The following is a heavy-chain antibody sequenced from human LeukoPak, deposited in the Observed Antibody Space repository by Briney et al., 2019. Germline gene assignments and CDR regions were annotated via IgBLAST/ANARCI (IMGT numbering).Heavy chain of an antibody. Sequence: GGSLRLSCAASGFTFSSYSMNWVRQAPGKGLEWVSYISSSSSTIYYADSVKGRFTISRDNSKNTLYLQMNSLRAEDAAIYFCAKAPVTSCRGAYCYPFDSWGQGTLVTVSS. CDR1: GFTFSSYS. J-gene: IGHJ4*02. D-gene: IGHD2-21*01. CDR3: AKAPVTSCRGAYCYPFDS. V-gene: IGHV3-48*01. CDR2: ISSSSSTI.